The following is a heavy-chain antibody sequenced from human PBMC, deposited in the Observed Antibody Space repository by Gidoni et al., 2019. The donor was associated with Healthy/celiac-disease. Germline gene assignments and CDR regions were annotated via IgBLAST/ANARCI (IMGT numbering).Heavy chain of an antibody. CDR3: AKCTGDDFWSGYYTWYFDL. J-gene: IGHJ2*01. V-gene: IGHV3-23*01. D-gene: IGHD3-3*01. Sequence: EVQLLESGGGLVQPGGSLRLSCAASGFTFSSYAMTWVRQAPGKGLVWVSAISGSGGSTYYADSVKGRFTISRDNSKNTLYLQMNSLRAEDTAVYYFAKCTGDDFWSGYYTWYFDLWGRGTLVTVSS. CDR2: ISGSGGST. CDR1: GFTFSSYA.